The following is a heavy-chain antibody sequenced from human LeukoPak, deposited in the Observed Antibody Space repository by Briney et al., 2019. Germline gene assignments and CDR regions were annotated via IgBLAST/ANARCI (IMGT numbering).Heavy chain of an antibody. CDR2: IREDGSEK. CDR1: GFTFSNYW. CDR3: ARGRQLGY. J-gene: IGHJ4*02. Sequence: GGSLRLSCAASGFTFSNYWMSWVRQAPGKGLEWVANIREDGSEKYYVDSVKGRFTISRDNARNSLYLQMNSLRAEDTAVYYCARGRQLGYWGQGTLVTVSS. V-gene: IGHV3-7*01. D-gene: IGHD6-13*01.